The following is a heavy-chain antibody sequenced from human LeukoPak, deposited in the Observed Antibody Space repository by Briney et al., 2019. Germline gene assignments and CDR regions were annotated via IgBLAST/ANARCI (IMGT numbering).Heavy chain of an antibody. Sequence: GESLKISCKNSGYSYTSYWIGWVRQLPGKGLEWVGIIYPGDSDTRYSRSFQGQVTISADKSLRTAYLQWRSLKASDTGIYFCARLGGPHSPFDNWGQGTRVIVSS. D-gene: IGHD2-15*01. V-gene: IGHV5-51*01. CDR2: IYPGDSDT. CDR1: GYSYTSYW. J-gene: IGHJ4*02. CDR3: ARLGGPHSPFDN.